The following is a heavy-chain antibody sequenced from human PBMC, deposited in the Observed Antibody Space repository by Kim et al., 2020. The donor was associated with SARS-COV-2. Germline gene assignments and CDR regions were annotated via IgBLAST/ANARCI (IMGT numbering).Heavy chain of an antibody. CDR1: GGTFSSYA. CDR3: ARGVFHYYDSSGYHY. CDR2: IIPIFGTA. D-gene: IGHD3-22*01. J-gene: IGHJ4*02. V-gene: IGHV1-69*13. Sequence: SVKVSCKASGGTFSSYAISWVRQAPGQGLEWMGGIIPIFGTANYAQKFQGRVTITADESTSTAYMELSSLRSEDTAVYYRARGVFHYYDSSGYHYWGQGTLVTVSS.